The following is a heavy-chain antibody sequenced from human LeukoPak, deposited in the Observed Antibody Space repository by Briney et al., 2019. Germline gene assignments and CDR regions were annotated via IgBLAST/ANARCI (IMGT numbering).Heavy chain of an antibody. CDR3: AKNTDYYDNSGYYYYFDS. CDR1: GFTFSTGA. CDR2: ISGSGGIT. J-gene: IGHJ4*02. D-gene: IGHD3-22*01. Sequence: GGSLRLSCAASGFTFSTGAMNWVRQAPGKGLEWVSSISGSGGITYYADSVKGRFTISRDNSNNTLYLQMSSLRAEDTAVYYCAKNTDYYDNSGYYYYFDSWGQGTLVTVSS. V-gene: IGHV3-23*01.